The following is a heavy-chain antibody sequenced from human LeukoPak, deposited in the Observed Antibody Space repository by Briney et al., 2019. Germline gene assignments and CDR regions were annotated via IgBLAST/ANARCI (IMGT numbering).Heavy chain of an antibody. V-gene: IGHV4-34*01. J-gene: IGHJ4*02. D-gene: IGHD3-22*01. CDR3: ARGGGDYYDSSGYYYVNFDY. CDR1: GGSFSGYY. Sequence: PSETLSLTCAVYGGSFSGYYWSWIRQPPGKGLEWIGEINHSGSTNYNPSLKSRVTISVDTSKNQFSLKLSSVTAADTAVYYCARGGGDYYDSSGYYYVNFDYWGQGTLSPSPQ. CDR2: INHSGST.